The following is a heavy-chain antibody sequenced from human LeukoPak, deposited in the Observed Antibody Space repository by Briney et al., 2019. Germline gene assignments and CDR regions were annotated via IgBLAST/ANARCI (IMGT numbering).Heavy chain of an antibody. CDR2: INGDGSTT. J-gene: IGHJ1*01. D-gene: IGHD3-22*01. Sequence: GGSLRLSCAASGFTFSRYWMHWVRQAPGKGLLWVSRINGDGSTTSYADSVNGGFTISRDNAKNTLYLQMNSLRAEDTAVYYCATGNYYDSRGYYTFGHWGQGTLVTVSS. CDR1: GFTFSRYW. CDR3: ATGNYYDSRGYYTFGH. V-gene: IGHV3-74*01.